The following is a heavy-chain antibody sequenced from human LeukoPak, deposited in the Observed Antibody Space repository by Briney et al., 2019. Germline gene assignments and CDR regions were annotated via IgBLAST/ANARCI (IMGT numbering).Heavy chain of an antibody. CDR3: ARHPLILLVDY. J-gene: IGHJ4*02. D-gene: IGHD2-15*01. CDR1: GGSISSSSYY. CDR2: IYYSGST. Sequence: PSQTLSLTCTVSGGSISSSSYYWGWIRQPPGKGLEWIGSIYYSGSTYYNPSLKSRVTISVDTSKNQFSLKLSSVTAADTAVYYCARHPLILLVDYWGQGTLVTVSS. V-gene: IGHV4-39*01.